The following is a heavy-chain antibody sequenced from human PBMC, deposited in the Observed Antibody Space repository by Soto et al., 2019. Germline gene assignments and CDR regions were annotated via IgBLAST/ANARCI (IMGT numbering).Heavy chain of an antibody. Sequence: QVQLEQSGAEVKKPGASVKVPFKASEYTFTCCDINWVRQATGQGLEWMGWMNPNSGNTGYAQKFQGRVTMTRNTSISTAYMELSSLRSEDTAVYYCARALGATTAFDYWGQGTLVTVSS. J-gene: IGHJ4*02. CDR3: ARALGATTAFDY. V-gene: IGHV1-8*01. CDR2: MNPNSGNT. D-gene: IGHD1-26*01. CDR1: EYTFTCCD.